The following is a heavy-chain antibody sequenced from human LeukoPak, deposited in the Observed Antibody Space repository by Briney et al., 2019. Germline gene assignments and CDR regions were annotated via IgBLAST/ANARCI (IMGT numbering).Heavy chain of an antibody. J-gene: IGHJ2*01. CDR1: GFIVSTYY. V-gene: IGHV3-53*01. Sequence: GGSLRLSCAASGFIVSTYYMTWVRQAPGKGLEWVSVIYSGGRTKYADSVKGRFTISRDNSNNTVSLQINNLRAEDTALYYCAGGGSTWDWYFDLWGRGTLVTVSS. CDR2: IYSGGRT. D-gene: IGHD2-2*01. CDR3: AGGGSTWDWYFDL.